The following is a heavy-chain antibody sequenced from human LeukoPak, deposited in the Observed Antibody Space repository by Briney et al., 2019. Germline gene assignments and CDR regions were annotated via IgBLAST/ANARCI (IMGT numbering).Heavy chain of an antibody. D-gene: IGHD7-27*01. CDR3: ARVRSGDMSY. CDR2: IYHSGST. V-gene: IGHV4-30-2*01. J-gene: IGHJ4*02. CDR1: GGSISSGGYS. Sequence: PSETLSLTCAVSGGSISSGGYSWSWIRQPPGKGLEWIGYIYHSGSTYYNPSLKSRVTISVDRSKNQFSLKLSSVTAADTAVYYCARVRSGDMSYWGQGTLVTVSS.